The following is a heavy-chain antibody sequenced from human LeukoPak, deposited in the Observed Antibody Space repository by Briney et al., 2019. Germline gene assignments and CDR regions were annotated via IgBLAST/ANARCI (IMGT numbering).Heavy chain of an antibody. D-gene: IGHD6-19*01. J-gene: IGHJ4*02. Sequence: PGGSLRLSCAASGFTFGTYSLNWVRQAPGKGLEWVSYISGSSNTIYYADSVRGRFTISRDNAKNSLYLQMNSLRAEDTAVYYCIVLAVTGTLGFDYWGQGTLVTVSS. V-gene: IGHV3-48*01. CDR1: GFTFGTYS. CDR2: ISGSSNTI. CDR3: IVLAVTGTLGFDY.